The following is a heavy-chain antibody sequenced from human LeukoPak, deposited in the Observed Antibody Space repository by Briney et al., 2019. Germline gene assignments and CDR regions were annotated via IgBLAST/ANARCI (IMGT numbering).Heavy chain of an antibody. CDR3: ARGSPFKSGSYYVDY. J-gene: IGHJ4*02. V-gene: IGHV3-66*01. CDR2: IYSGGST. Sequence: GGSLRLSCAASGFTVSSNYMSWVRQAPGKGLGWVSVIYSGGSTYYADSVKGRFTISRDSSKNTLYLQMNSLRAEDTAVYYCARGSPFKSGSYYVDYWGQGTLVTVSS. CDR1: GFTVSSNY. D-gene: IGHD1-26*01.